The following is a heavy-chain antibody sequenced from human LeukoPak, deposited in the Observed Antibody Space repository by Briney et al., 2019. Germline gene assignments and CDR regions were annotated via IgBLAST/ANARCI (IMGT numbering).Heavy chain of an antibody. CDR3: ARRYDILTGYLGY. Sequence: GASVKVSCKASGGTFSSYAISWVRQAPGQGLERMGGIIPIFGTANYAQKFQGRVTITADESTSTAYMELSSLRSEDTAVYYCARRYDILTGYLGYWGQGTLVTVSS. J-gene: IGHJ4*02. CDR2: IIPIFGTA. V-gene: IGHV1-69*13. D-gene: IGHD3-9*01. CDR1: GGTFSSYA.